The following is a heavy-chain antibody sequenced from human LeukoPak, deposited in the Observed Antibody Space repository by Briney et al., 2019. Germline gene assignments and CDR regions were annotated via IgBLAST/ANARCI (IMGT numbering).Heavy chain of an antibody. CDR2: IYYSGST. D-gene: IGHD5-18*01. CDR1: GDSIINNRYY. Sequence: KPSETLSLTCNVSGDSIINNRYYWGWIRQPPGKGLEWIGSIYYSGSTYYNPSLKSRLTMSVDTSKSQFSLRLTSVTAADTAVYYCARDGDTSLVIPMTWGQGTLVTVSS. CDR3: ARDGDTSLVIPMT. V-gene: IGHV4-39*01. J-gene: IGHJ4*02.